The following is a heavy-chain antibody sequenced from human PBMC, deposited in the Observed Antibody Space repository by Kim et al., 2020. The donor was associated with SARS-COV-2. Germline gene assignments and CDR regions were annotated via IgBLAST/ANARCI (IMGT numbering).Heavy chain of an antibody. CDR1: GFAFGTHS. Sequence: GGSLRLSCAASGFAFGTHSMNWVRQAPGKGLEWVSSIGGTTNYIYYADSLKGRFTISRDNSKNSLYLQMDSLRAEDTAVYYCARGGYCSSTSCYFYYYALDVGGQGTTVTVSS. V-gene: IGHV3-21*01. CDR3: ARGGYCSSTSCYFYYYALDV. CDR2: IGGTTNYI. D-gene: IGHD2-2*01. J-gene: IGHJ6*02.